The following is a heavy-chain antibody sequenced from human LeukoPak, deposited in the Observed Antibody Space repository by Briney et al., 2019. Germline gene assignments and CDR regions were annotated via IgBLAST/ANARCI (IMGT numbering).Heavy chain of an antibody. D-gene: IGHD6-25*01. CDR1: GYTFIGYY. Sequence: ASVKVSCKASGYTFIGYYMHWVRQAPGQGLEWMGWINPNSGGTNYAQKFQGRVSMTRDTSISTAYMELSSLRSEDTAVYYCARKGIRSSGFDYWGQGTLVTVSS. CDR3: ARKGIRSSGFDY. J-gene: IGHJ4*02. CDR2: INPNSGGT. V-gene: IGHV1-2*02.